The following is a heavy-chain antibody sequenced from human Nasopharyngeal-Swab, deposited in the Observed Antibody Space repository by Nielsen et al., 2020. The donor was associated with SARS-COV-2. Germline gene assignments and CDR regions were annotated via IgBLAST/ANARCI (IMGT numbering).Heavy chain of an antibody. Sequence: GESLKISCVDSGFRDYSMNWVRQAPGKGLEWVSSISSSSDIYYADSVKGRFTISRDNAKNSLYLQMNNLRAEDTAVYYCARGYCSSGSCYAKHYGMDVWGQGTTVTVSS. J-gene: IGHJ6*02. CDR2: ISSSSDI. D-gene: IGHD2-15*01. V-gene: IGHV3-69-1*01. CDR1: GFRDYS. CDR3: ARGYCSSGSCYAKHYGMDV.